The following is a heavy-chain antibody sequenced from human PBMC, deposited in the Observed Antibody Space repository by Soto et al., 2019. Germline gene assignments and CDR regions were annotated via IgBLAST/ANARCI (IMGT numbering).Heavy chain of an antibody. D-gene: IGHD1-26*01. Sequence: QVQLVQSGAEVKKPGASVKVSCKVSGYTLTELAMHWVRQAPGKGLEWMGGFDPEDGETIYAQKFQGRVTMTEDTSTNTAYMELSSLSSEDTAVYYCARDLGGGSYYSRHFDYWGQGTLVTVSS. CDR3: ARDLGGGSYYSRHFDY. V-gene: IGHV1-24*01. CDR1: GYTLTELA. J-gene: IGHJ4*02. CDR2: FDPEDGET.